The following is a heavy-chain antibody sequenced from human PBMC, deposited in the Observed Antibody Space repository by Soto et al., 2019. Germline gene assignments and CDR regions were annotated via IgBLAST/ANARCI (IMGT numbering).Heavy chain of an antibody. J-gene: IGHJ6*03. CDR3: SRQASDLWSDKPQYYMDV. CDR2: IRRKGNNYAT. V-gene: IGHV3-73*01. Sequence: EVQLGESGGGLVQPGGSLKLSCAASGFTFSGSAMHWVRQASGKGLEWVGRIRRKGNNYATAYGASLKGRFTISRDDSKNTAYMQTNSLNTEDTAVYYCSRQASDLWSDKPQYYMDVWGKGTTVTVSS. D-gene: IGHD3-3*01. CDR1: GFTFSGSA.